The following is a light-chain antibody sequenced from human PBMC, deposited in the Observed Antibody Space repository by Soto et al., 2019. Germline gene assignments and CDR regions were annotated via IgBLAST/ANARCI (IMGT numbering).Light chain of an antibody. CDR3: QQYNDWPPIFT. CDR1: QSVSSN. Sequence: ERVMTQSPATLSLSPGERATLSCRASQSVSSNLAWYQQKPGQAPRLLIYGASTRATGIPARFSGSGSGTEFTLTISSLQSEDFAVYYCQQYNDWPPIFTFGPGTTVDIK. J-gene: IGKJ3*01. V-gene: IGKV3-15*01. CDR2: GAS.